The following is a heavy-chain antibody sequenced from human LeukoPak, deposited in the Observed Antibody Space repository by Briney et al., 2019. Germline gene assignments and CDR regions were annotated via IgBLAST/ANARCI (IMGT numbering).Heavy chain of an antibody. V-gene: IGHV3-7*01. CDR2: INQDETER. Sequence: PGGSLRLSCAASGFTFSSYSMNWVRQIPGKGLEWVAYINQDETERYFVDSVKGRFSISRDTAKNSVYLQMNSLRVEDTALYYCARVAHEDGNSRYRMLDYWGQGILVTVSS. J-gene: IGHJ4*02. CDR3: ARVAHEDGNSRYRMLDY. D-gene: IGHD6-13*01. CDR1: GFTFSSYS.